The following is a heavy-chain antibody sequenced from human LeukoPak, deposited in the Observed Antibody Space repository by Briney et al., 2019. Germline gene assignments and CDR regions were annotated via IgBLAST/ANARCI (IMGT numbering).Heavy chain of an antibody. V-gene: IGHV1-69*13. CDR3: ARETYSGSYPSAFDI. CDR2: IIPIFGTA. D-gene: IGHD1-26*01. J-gene: IGHJ3*02. CDR1: GGTFTIYA. Sequence: ASVKVSCKASGGTFTIYAISWVRQAPGQGLEWMGGIIPIFGTANYAQKFQGRVTITADESTSTAYMDLSSLRSEDTAVYYCARETYSGSYPSAFDIWGQGTMVTVSS.